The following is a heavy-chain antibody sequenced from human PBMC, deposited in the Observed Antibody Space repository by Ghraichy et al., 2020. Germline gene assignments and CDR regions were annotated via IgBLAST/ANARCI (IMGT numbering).Heavy chain of an antibody. V-gene: IGHV3-9*01. J-gene: IGHJ6*02. CDR1: GFTFDDYA. D-gene: IGHD6-19*01. CDR2: ISWNSGSI. Sequence: ALRLSCAASGFTFDDYAMHWVRQAPGKGLEWVSGISWNSGSIGYADSVKGRFTISRDNAKNSLYLQMNSLRAEDTALYYCAKDFYSSGWYGGMDVWGQGTTVTVSS. CDR3: AKDFYSSGWYGGMDV.